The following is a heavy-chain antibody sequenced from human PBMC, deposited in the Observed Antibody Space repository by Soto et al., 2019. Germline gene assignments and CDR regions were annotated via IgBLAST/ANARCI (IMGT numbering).Heavy chain of an antibody. V-gene: IGHV1-18*04. CDR1: GYTFTSYG. J-gene: IGHJ6*02. CDR2: ISAYNGNT. CDR3: ARYGSGSYYSHYYYGMDV. Sequence: GASVKVSCKASGYTFTSYGISWVRQAPGQGLEWMGWISAYNGNTNYAQKLQGRVTMTTDTSTSTAYMELRSLRSDDTAVYYCARYGSGSYYSHYYYGMDVWGQGTTVTVSS. D-gene: IGHD3-10*01.